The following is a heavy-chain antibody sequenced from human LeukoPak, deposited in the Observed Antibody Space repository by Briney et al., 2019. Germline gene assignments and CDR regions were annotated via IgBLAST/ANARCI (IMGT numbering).Heavy chain of an antibody. Sequence: SVKVSCKASGGTFSSYAISWVRQAPGQGLEWMGRINPILDIANYAQKFQGRVTITADKSTNTAYMQLSSLRSEDTAVYYCARDCGYSYGTWGYYYYYYGMDVWGQGTTVTVSS. V-gene: IGHV1-69*04. CDR3: ARDCGYSYGTWGYYYYYYGMDV. CDR2: INPILDIA. D-gene: IGHD5-18*01. CDR1: GGTFSSYA. J-gene: IGHJ6*02.